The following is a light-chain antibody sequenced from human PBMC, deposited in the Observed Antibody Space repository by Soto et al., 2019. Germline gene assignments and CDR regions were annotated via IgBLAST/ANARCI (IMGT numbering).Light chain of an antibody. CDR2: EVS. Sequence: QSALTQPASVSVSPGQSITISCTGTSSDVGGYNYVSWYQQHPGKAPKLMIYEVSNRPSGVSNRFSGSKSGNTASLTISGLQAEDEADYYCSSYTSRSTLFVYGTGTKVTVL. V-gene: IGLV2-14*01. J-gene: IGLJ1*01. CDR1: SSDVGGYNY. CDR3: SSYTSRSTLFV.